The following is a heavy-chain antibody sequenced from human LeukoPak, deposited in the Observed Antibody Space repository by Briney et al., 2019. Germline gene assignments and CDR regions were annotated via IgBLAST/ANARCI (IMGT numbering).Heavy chain of an antibody. J-gene: IGHJ4*02. CDR3: ARGRYSSGWDY. Sequence: SVKVSCKASGGTFSSYAISWVRQAPGQGLEWMGGIIPLFGTANYAQKFQGRVTITADESTSTAYMELSSLRSEDTAVYYCARGRYSSGWDYWGQGTLVTVSS. D-gene: IGHD6-19*01. CDR1: GGTFSSYA. V-gene: IGHV1-69*01. CDR2: IIPLFGTA.